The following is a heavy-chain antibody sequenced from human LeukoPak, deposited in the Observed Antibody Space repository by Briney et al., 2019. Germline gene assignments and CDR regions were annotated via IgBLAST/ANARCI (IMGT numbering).Heavy chain of an antibody. CDR2: ISYSGST. V-gene: IGHV4-30-4*02. CDR1: GGSISSGGYY. Sequence: SETLSLTCTVSGGSISSGGYYWNWIRLPPGKGLEWIGYISYSGSTYFNPSLQSRVSISLDTSKNQFSLKLSSVTAADTAVYYCARALWRGYSYGWVDYWGQGTLVTVSS. D-gene: IGHD5-18*01. J-gene: IGHJ4*02. CDR3: ARALWRGYSYGWVDY.